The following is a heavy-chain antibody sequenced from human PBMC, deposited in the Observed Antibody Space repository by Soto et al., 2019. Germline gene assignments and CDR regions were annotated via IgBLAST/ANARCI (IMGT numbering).Heavy chain of an antibody. V-gene: IGHV1-69*02. CDR1: GGTFSSYT. J-gene: IGHJ4*02. CDR3: ARVRTAYGNPAY. Sequence: QVQLVQSGAEVKKPGSSVKVSCKASGGTFSSYTISWVRQAPGQGLEWTGRIIPILGIANYAQKFQGRVTITADKATSTAYMQLSSLRSEDTAVYYCARVRTAYGNPAYWGQVTLVTVSA. CDR2: IIPILGIA. D-gene: IGHD4-4*01.